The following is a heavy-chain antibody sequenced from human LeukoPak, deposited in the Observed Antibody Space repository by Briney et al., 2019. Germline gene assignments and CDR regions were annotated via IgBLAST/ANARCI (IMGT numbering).Heavy chain of an antibody. CDR3: AKVSGRIQIWPQPFGDGMDV. CDR1: GFTFSSYA. CDR2: ISGNGGTT. D-gene: IGHD3-10*01. J-gene: IGHJ6*02. V-gene: IGHV3-23*01. Sequence: GGSLRLSCAASGFTFSSYAMSWVRQAPGKGLEWVSAISGNGGTTHYADSVKGRFTISRDNSKNTLYLQMNSLRAEDTAVYYCAKVSGRIQIWPQPFGDGMDVWGQGTTVTVSS.